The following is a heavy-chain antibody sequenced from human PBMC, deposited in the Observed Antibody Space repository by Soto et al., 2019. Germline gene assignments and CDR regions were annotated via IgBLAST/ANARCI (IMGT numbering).Heavy chain of an antibody. CDR2: ILYTGTS. V-gene: IGHV4-39*01. Sequence: QLQLQESGPGLVKPSETLSLTCTVSGGSINKSNYFWGWIRQPPGKGLEWIGSILYTGTSSYNSSLKSRVTISVDTSKNQFSLNRTSVTAADTAVYYCARLGWGDGDSDYWGQGTLVTVSS. J-gene: IGHJ4*02. CDR3: ARLGWGDGDSDY. D-gene: IGHD2-21*01. CDR1: GGSINKSNYF.